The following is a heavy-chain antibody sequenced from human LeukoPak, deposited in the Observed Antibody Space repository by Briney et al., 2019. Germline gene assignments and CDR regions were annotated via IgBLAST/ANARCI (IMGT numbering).Heavy chain of an antibody. V-gene: IGHV4-59*08. CDR1: GGSISSYY. D-gene: IGHD6-13*01. CDR3: ARHISPNGQLGIFDY. CDR2: IYYSGST. Sequence: PSETLSLTCTVSGGSISSYYWSWIRQPPGKGLEWIGYIYYSGSTNYNPSLKSRFTISVDTSKNQFSLKLSSVTAADTAVYYCARHISPNGQLGIFDYWGQGTLVTVSS. J-gene: IGHJ4*02.